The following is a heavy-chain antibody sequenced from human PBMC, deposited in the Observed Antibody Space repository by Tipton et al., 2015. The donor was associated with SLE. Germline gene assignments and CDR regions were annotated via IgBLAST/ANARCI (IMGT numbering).Heavy chain of an antibody. Sequence: LSLTCAVYGGSFSGYYWSWVRQAPGKGLEWVSAISGSGGSAYYADSVKGRFTISRDNSKNTLYLQMNSLRAEDTAVYYCAKDRAFDAFDIWGQGTMVTVSS. V-gene: IGHV3-23*01. CDR2: ISGSGGSA. D-gene: IGHD3-10*01. CDR1: GGSFSGYY. CDR3: AKDRAFDAFDI. J-gene: IGHJ3*02.